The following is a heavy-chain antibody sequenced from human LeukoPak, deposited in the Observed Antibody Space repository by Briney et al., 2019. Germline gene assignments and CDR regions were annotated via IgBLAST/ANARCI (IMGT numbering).Heavy chain of an antibody. J-gene: IGHJ4*02. V-gene: IGHV3-66*01. CDR3: ARDYSEVAAAGTDY. D-gene: IGHD6-13*01. CDR2: VHAGGSA. Sequence: GGSLRLPCAASGFTVSSNYMSWVRQAPGKGLEWVSVVHAGGSAYYADSVKGRFTISRDNAKNSLYLQMNSLRAEDTAVYYCARDYSEVAAAGTDYWGQGTLVTVSS. CDR1: GFTVSSNY.